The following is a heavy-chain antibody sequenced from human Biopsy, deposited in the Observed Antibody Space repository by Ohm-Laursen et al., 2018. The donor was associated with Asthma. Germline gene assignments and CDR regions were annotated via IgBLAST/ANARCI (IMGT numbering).Heavy chain of an antibody. V-gene: IGHV1-24*01. CDR3: ASDFPKDYVRCNFQF. CDR2: HDHEEGGT. J-gene: IGHJ4*02. CDR1: GYSLTDLS. Sequence: SVKVSCKVSGYSLTDLSMHWVRQAPGQGLEWMGGHDHEEGGTVNARRFQGRVTMTEDTSTDTAYMELSSPSSDDTAVYYCASDFPKDYVRCNFQFWGQGTLVTVSS. D-gene: IGHD4-17*01.